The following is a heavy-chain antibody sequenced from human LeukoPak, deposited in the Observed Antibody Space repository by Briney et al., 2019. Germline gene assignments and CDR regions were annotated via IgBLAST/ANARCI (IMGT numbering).Heavy chain of an antibody. J-gene: IGHJ4*02. Sequence: ASVKVSCKTSGYSFTDYDIHWVRQATGQGLEWMGWMNPKTDNTEYAQKFQGRVTLTWTTSISTAYVELSSLKSEDTAVYFCARSGSISLRFWGQGTLVTVSS. CDR1: GYSFTDYD. D-gene: IGHD2/OR15-2a*01. CDR2: MNPKTDNT. V-gene: IGHV1-8*01. CDR3: ARSGSISLRF.